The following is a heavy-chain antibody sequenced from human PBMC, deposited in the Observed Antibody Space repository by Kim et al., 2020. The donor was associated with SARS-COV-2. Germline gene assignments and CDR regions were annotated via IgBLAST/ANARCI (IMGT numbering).Heavy chain of an antibody. CDR2: ISNSGVST. CDR1: GFTFSSYA. V-gene: IGHV3-23*01. CDR3: ANSRFGY. Sequence: GGSLRLSCAASGFTFSSYAMNWVRQAPGKGLEWVSTISNSGVSTYYADSVKGRFNISRDNSKNTLYLQMNSLRGEDTALYYCANSRFGYWGQGTLVTVS. J-gene: IGHJ4*02. D-gene: IGHD3-10*01.